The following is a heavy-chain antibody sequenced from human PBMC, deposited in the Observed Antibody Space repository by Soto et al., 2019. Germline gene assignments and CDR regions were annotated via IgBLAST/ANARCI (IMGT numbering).Heavy chain of an antibody. CDR1: GFTFSSYW. D-gene: IGHD3-3*01. CDR2: IKQDGSEK. CDR3: ARVGRGSRYDFLSGYHPRGGGMDV. Sequence: GGSLRLSCAASGFTFSSYWMSWVRQAPGKGLEWVANIKQDGSEKYYVDSVKGRFTISRDNAKNSLYLQMNSLRAEDTAVYYWARVGRGSRYDFLSGYHPRGGGMDVWGQGTTVTVSS. V-gene: IGHV3-7*01. J-gene: IGHJ6*02.